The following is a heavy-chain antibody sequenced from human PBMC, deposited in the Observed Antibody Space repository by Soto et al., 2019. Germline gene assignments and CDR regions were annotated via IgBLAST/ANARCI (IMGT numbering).Heavy chain of an antibody. D-gene: IGHD3-3*01. CDR2: IIPIFGTA. V-gene: IGHV1-69*13. CDR3: ASLGTSITIFGVVIISPGWFDP. J-gene: IGHJ5*02. CDR1: GGTFSSYA. Sequence: ASVKVSCKASGGTFSSYAISWVRQAPGQGLEWMGGIIPIFGTANYAQKFQGRVTITADESTSTAYMELSSLRSEDTAVFYCASLGTSITIFGVVIISPGWFDPWGQGTLVTAPQ.